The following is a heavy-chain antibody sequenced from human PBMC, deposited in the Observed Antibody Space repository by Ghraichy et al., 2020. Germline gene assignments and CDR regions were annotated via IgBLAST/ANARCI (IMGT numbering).Heavy chain of an antibody. Sequence: SQTRSLTCVFSGESSSAHYWSWIRQAPGQGLEWIGEISHGGTTNYNPSLKSRLTISLDKSKNQFSLKLNSVTAADTAVYFCARAECTNAACPIDSWGQGSLVSVSS. CDR2: ISHGGTT. V-gene: IGHV4-34*01. D-gene: IGHD1-1*01. J-gene: IGHJ4*02. CDR3: ARAECTNAACPIDS. CDR1: GESSSAHY.